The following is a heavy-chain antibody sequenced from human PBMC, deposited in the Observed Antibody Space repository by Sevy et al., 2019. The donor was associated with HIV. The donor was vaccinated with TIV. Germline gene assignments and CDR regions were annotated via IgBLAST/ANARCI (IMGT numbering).Heavy chain of an antibody. V-gene: IGHV3-53*01. Sequence: GGSLRLSCAVSGLTVSSNYMSWVRQAPGKGLEWVALIYNGGATYYADTVNGRFTISGDDSKNTLYLQMDSLRAEDTAVYYCGSGSLDSNWFRSFDYWGRGTLVTVSS. J-gene: IGHJ4*02. D-gene: IGHD6-13*01. CDR1: GLTVSSNY. CDR3: GSGSLDSNWFRSFDY. CDR2: IYNGGAT.